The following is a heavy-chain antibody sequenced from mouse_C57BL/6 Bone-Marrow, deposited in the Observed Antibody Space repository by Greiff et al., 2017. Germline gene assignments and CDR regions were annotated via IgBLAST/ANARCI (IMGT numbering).Heavy chain of an antibody. D-gene: IGHD1-1*01. CDR2: IDPSDSYT. CDR1: GYTFTSYW. CDR3: ARSPYGSSPRYYAMDY. Sequence: QVQLQQPGAELVKPGASVKLSCKASGYTFTSYWMQWVKQRPGQGLEWIGEIDPSDSYTNYNQKFKGKATLTVDTSSSTAYMQLSSLTSEDSAVYYCARSPYGSSPRYYAMDYWGQGTSVTVSS. V-gene: IGHV1-50*01. J-gene: IGHJ4*01.